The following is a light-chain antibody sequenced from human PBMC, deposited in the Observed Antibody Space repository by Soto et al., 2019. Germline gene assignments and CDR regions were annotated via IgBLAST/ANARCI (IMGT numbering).Light chain of an antibody. CDR3: QQRRSWPPTIT. CDR1: QSVSTY. J-gene: IGKJ5*01. CDR2: DAS. Sequence: EIVLTQSPATLSLSPGERATLSCRASQSVSTYLAWYQQRPDQAPRLLIYDASYRATDIPPRFSGSGSGTEFTLTISSLEPEDFAVYYCQQRRSWPPTITFGQGTRLDIK. V-gene: IGKV3-11*01.